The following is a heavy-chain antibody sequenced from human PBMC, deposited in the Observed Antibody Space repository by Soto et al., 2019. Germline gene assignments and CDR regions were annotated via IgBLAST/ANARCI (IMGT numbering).Heavy chain of an antibody. J-gene: IGHJ3*01. Sequence: QVQLQESGPGLVKPPETLSLTCTVSGGSINSYYWSWIRRPPGKGLEWIGYVDYSGSTNYSPSLRSRVNIAIDTSKNQFSLNLRSAAAADTAVYYCARSPWGYAFDVWSQGTMVTVSS. CDR2: VDYSGST. CDR3: ARSPWGYAFDV. V-gene: IGHV4-59*01. CDR1: GGSINSYY. D-gene: IGHD3-16*01.